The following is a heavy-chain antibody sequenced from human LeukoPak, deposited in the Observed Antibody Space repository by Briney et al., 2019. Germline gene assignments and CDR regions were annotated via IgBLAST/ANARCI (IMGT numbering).Heavy chain of an antibody. Sequence: SETLSLTCTVSGDSIDSYYCSWIRQPPGKGLEWIGYIYYRGTTSYNPFLKSRVTISVDTSKNQFSLKLNSVTAADTAVYYCARLPRYGGYDHFDYWGQGILVIVSS. J-gene: IGHJ4*02. CDR3: ARLPRYGGYDHFDY. D-gene: IGHD5-12*01. CDR2: IYYRGTT. CDR1: GDSIDSYY. V-gene: IGHV4-59*12.